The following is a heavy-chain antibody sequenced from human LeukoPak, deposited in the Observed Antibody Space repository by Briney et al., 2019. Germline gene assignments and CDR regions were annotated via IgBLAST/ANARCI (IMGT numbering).Heavy chain of an antibody. V-gene: IGHV3-23*01. CDR3: AKARIWDSSGLWFDY. Sequence: GGSLRLSCAASGFTFDDYAMSWVRQAPGKGLEWVSAISGSGGSTYYADSVKGRFTISRDNSKNTLYLQMNSLRAEDTAVYYCAKARIWDSSGLWFDYWGQGTLVTISS. CDR1: GFTFDDYA. D-gene: IGHD3-22*01. J-gene: IGHJ4*02. CDR2: ISGSGGST.